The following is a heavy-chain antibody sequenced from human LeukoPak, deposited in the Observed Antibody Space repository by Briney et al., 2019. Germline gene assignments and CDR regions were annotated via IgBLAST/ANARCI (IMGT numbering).Heavy chain of an antibody. CDR2: ISGSGGGST. D-gene: IGHD2-21*02. CDR1: GFTFSSYA. Sequence: GGSLRLSCAASGFTFSSYALSWVRQAPGKGLEWVSAISGSGGGSTYYADSVKGRFTISRDSSKNTLYLQMGSLRAEDMAVYYCARVGDNNYFDYWGQGTLVTVSS. J-gene: IGHJ4*02. V-gene: IGHV3-23*01. CDR3: ARVGDNNYFDY.